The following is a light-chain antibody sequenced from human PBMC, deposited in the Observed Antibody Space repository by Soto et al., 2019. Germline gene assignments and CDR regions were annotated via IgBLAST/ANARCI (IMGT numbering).Light chain of an antibody. CDR1: RTVSNR. Sequence: EILMTQSPDTLSVSPGERVPLSCRASRTVSNRLAWYQHKPGPAPRLLIYGASVRATGVPDRFSGSGSGTDFTLTISRLEPEDFAVYYCQQYTSSLNTFGQGTRLEIK. J-gene: IGKJ5*01. V-gene: IGKV3-20*01. CDR2: GAS. CDR3: QQYTSSLNT.